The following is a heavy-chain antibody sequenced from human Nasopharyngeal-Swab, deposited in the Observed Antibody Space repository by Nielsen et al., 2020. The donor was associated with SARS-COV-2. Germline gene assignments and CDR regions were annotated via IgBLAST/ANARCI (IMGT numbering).Heavy chain of an antibody. CDR3: ASETSGSFGAYGMDV. D-gene: IGHD3-10*01. J-gene: IGHJ6*02. CDR1: GFTFSSYG. CDR2: ISYDGSNK. Sequence: GGSLRLSCAASGFTFSSYGMHWVRQAPGKGLEWVAVISYDGSNKYYADSVKGRFTISRDNSKNTLYLQMNSLRAEDTAVYYCASETSGSFGAYGMDVWGQGTTVTVSS. V-gene: IGHV3-30*03.